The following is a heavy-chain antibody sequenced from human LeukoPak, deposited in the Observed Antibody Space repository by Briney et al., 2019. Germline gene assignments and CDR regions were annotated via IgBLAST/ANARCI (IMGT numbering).Heavy chain of an antibody. CDR2: IYVSGTT. Sequence: GGSLRLSCAASGFTVRDGYMSWVRQAPGKRLEWLAFIYVSGTTFYAASVKGRFTISRDNAKNTVYPQMNNLRVEDTALYYCGRHAYGGSPPLSWGQGALVTVSS. J-gene: IGHJ4*02. V-gene: IGHV3-53*01. CDR3: GRHAYGGSPPLS. CDR1: GFTVRDGY. D-gene: IGHD3-10*01.